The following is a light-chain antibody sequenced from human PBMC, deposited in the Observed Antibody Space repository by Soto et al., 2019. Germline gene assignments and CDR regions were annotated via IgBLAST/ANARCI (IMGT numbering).Light chain of an antibody. CDR3: MQHTDFPIT. J-gene: IGKJ5*01. Sequence: EIVLTQTPLSLPVTPGEPASISCRSSQSLLDTDDGSTYLDWYLQKPGQSPQLLIYALSSRASGVPDRFSASGSGTECTLRISRVETEDVGVYYCMQHTDFPITFGQGTRLEIK. CDR1: QSLLDTDDGSTY. CDR2: ALS. V-gene: IGKV2-40*01.